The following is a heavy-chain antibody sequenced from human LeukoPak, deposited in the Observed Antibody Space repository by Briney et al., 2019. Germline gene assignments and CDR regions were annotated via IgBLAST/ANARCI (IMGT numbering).Heavy chain of an antibody. CDR3: ARTCSSTSCYSGAFDI. CDR2: ISAYNGNT. CDR1: GYTFTSYG. J-gene: IGHJ3*02. V-gene: IGHV1-18*01. Sequence: ASVKVSCKASGYTFTSYGISWVRQAPGQGLEWMGWISAYNGNTNYAQKLQGRVTMTIDTSTSTAYMELRSLRSDDTAVYYCARTCSSTSCYSGAFDIWGQGTMVTVPS. D-gene: IGHD2-2*02.